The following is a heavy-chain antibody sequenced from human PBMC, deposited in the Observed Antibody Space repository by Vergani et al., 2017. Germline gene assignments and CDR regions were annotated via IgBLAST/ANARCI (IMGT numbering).Heavy chain of an antibody. D-gene: IGHD2-2*01. V-gene: IGHV3-30*02. CDR1: GFSFSTYG. J-gene: IGHJ6*02. CDR2: LRYDGSNE. CDR3: ANRYCSSLSCYAFYGMEV. Sequence: QAQLVESGGGVVQPGSSLRLSCAASGFSFSTYGMHWVRQAPGRGLEWVAFLRYDGSNEYYGDAVKGRFIISRDNSKNMLYLEMHSLRPEYTAVYYCANRYCSSLSCYAFYGMEVWGQGTTVTVSS.